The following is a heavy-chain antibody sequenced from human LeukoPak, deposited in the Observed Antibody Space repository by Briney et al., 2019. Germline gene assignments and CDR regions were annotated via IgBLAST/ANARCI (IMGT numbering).Heavy chain of an antibody. CDR2: IYHSGST. J-gene: IGHJ5*02. V-gene: IGHV4-38-2*01. D-gene: IGHD6-19*01. CDR1: GYSISSGYY. CDR3: ARVGIAVAGTNWFDP. Sequence: PSETLSVTCAVSGYSISSGYYWGWIRQPPGKGLEWIGSIYHSGSTYYNPSLKSRVTISVDTSKNQFSLKLSSVTAADTAVYYCARVGIAVAGTNWFDPWGQGTLLTVSS.